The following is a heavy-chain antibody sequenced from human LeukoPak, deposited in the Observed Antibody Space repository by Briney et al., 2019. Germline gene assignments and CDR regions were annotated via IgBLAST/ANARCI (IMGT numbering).Heavy chain of an antibody. V-gene: IGHV3-11*03. CDR3: ARTEYKKNWFDP. D-gene: IGHD6-6*01. Sequence: GGSLRPSCAASGFTFSDYYMSWLRQAPGKGLEWVSYISSSSSYTNYADSVKGRFTIYRDNAKNSLYLQMNSLRAEDTAVYYCARTEYKKNWFDPWGQGTLVTVSS. CDR1: GFTFSDYY. CDR2: ISSSSSYT. J-gene: IGHJ5*02.